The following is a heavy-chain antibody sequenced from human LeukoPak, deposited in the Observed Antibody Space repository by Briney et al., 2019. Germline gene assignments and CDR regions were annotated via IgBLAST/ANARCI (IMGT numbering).Heavy chain of an antibody. CDR3: ATVCSGGFCYIDY. J-gene: IGHJ4*02. D-gene: IGHD2-15*01. CDR2: FVPSVDVA. V-gene: IGHV1-69*04. Sequence: SVKVSCKASRGTFPNYDISWVRQAPGQGLEWMGRFVPSVDVANYSPKFRGRVTITADKSTTTVFMELSSLRSEDTAVYYCATVCSGGFCYIDYWGQGILVTVSS. CDR1: RGTFPNYD.